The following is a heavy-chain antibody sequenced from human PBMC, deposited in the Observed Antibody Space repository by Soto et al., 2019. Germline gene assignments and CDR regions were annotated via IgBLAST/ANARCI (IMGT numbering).Heavy chain of an antibody. CDR3: ARVCGDIVLMGGDWFDP. CDR1: GGSISSGDYY. CDR2: IYYSGST. D-gene: IGHD2-8*01. V-gene: IGHV4-30-4*01. Sequence: PSETLSLTCTVSGGSISSGDYYWSWIRQPPGKGLEWIGYIYYSGSTYYNPSLKSRVTISVDTSMNQFSLKLSSVTAADTAVYYCARVCGDIVLMGGDWFDPWGQGTLVTVSS. J-gene: IGHJ5*02.